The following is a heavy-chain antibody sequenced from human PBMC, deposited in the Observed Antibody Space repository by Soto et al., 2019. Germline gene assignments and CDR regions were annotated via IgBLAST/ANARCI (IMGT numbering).Heavy chain of an antibody. CDR3: ARKCGAKLGPRTAGEGH. D-gene: IGHD7-27*01. V-gene: IGHV3-66*01. Sequence: EVQLVESGGALVQPGGSLRLSCAASGFTVSNNYMSWVRQAPGKGLEWVSLIYSGGTTSYADSVKGRFTISRDSSKNTLNLQMNSLRAENTAVYYCARKCGAKLGPRTAGEGHWGQGTLVTVSS. CDR1: GFTVSNNY. J-gene: IGHJ4*02. CDR2: IYSGGTT.